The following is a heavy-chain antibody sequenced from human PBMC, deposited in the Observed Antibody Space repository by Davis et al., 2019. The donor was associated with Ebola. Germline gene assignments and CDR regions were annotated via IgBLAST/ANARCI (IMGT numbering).Heavy chain of an antibody. CDR3: ARGGQQQLVRGIYYYYYGMDV. Sequence: SETLSLTCTVSGGSISSYYWSWIRQPPGKGLEWIGEINHSGSTNYNPSLKSRVTISVDTSKNQFSLKLSSVTAADTAVYYCARGGQQQLVRGIYYYYYGMDVWGQGTTVTVSS. J-gene: IGHJ6*02. CDR1: GGSISSYY. CDR2: INHSGST. D-gene: IGHD6-13*01. V-gene: IGHV4-34*01.